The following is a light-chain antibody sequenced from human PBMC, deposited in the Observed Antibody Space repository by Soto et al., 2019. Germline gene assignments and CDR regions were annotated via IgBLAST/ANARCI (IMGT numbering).Light chain of an antibody. CDR1: QSVDSN. Sequence: EIVLTQSPATLSLSPGERATLSCRASQSVDSNLVWYQQKPGQAPRLLIYDASNRATGIPARFSGSGSGTDFTLTISSLEPEDFAVYYCQLRSPWPPLIFGGGTKVEIK. CDR2: DAS. J-gene: IGKJ4*01. CDR3: QLRSPWPPLI. V-gene: IGKV3-11*01.